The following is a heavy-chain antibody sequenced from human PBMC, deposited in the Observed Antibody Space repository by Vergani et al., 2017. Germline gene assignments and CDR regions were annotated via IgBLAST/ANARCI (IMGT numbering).Heavy chain of an antibody. CDR1: DFSITNGDY. CDR3: GSLDGSLREN. CDR2: IYHSGRT. Sequence: QVQLQESAPGLVKPSETLSLICTVSDFSITNGDYWGWIRQPPGKGLEWIGSIYHSGRTYYNPSLRSRLTISVDTSKNQFSLTLRSVTAADTAVYHCGSLDGSLRENWGQGTLVTVSS. J-gene: IGHJ4*02. V-gene: IGHV4-38-2*02. D-gene: IGHD1-26*01.